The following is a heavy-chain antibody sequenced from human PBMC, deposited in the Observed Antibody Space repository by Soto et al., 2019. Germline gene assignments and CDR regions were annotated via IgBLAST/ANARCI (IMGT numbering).Heavy chain of an antibody. CDR3: ERAEGPLDAFDI. V-gene: IGHV1-3*01. J-gene: IGHJ3*02. Sequence: QVQLVQSGAEVKKPGASVKVSCKASGYTFTSYAMHWVRQAPGQRLEWMGWINAGNGNTKYSQQFQGRVTITRDTSASTAYMEMSSLRSEDTAVYYCERAEGPLDAFDIWGQVTMVTVSS. CDR1: GYTFTSYA. CDR2: INAGNGNT.